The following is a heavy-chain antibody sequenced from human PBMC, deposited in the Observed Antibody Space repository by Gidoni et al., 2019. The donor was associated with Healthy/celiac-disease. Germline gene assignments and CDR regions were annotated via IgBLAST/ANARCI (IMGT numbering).Heavy chain of an antibody. D-gene: IGHD3-10*01. CDR2: IYYSGST. CDR1: GCSVSRGSYY. Sequence: QVQLQESVPGLVKPSETLSLTCPVPGCSVSRGSYYWSWIRQPPGKGLEWIGYIYYSGSTNYNPSLKSRVTISVDTSKNQFSLKLSSVTAADTAVYYCARVGFGELSFDYWGQGTLVTVSS. CDR3: ARVGFGELSFDY. V-gene: IGHV4-61*01. J-gene: IGHJ4*02.